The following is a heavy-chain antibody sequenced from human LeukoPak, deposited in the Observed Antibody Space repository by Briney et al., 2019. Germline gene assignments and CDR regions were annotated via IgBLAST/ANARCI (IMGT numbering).Heavy chain of an antibody. Sequence: ASVKVSCKASGYTFTSYGIYWVRQAPGRGLEWMGWISAYNGNTNYAQKLQGRVTMTTDTSTSTAYMELRSLRSDDTAVYYCARGETSIYYYYMDVWGKGTTVTVSS. V-gene: IGHV1-18*01. J-gene: IGHJ6*03. CDR3: ARGETSIYYYYMDV. CDR2: ISAYNGNT. D-gene: IGHD2/OR15-2a*01. CDR1: GYTFTSYG.